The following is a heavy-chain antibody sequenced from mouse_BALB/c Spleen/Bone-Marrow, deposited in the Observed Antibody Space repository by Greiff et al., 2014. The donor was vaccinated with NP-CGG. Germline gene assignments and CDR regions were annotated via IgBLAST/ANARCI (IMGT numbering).Heavy chain of an antibody. CDR1: GFSLTNYG. V-gene: IGHV2-9*02. Sequence: VQLQQSGPGLVAPSQSPSITCTVSGFSLTNYGVHWVRQPPGRGLEWLGVIWAGGSTNYNSALMSRLSISKDNSENQVFLKMNSLQTDDTAMYYCARRGDGYYLDYWGQGTTLTVSS. CDR3: ARRGDGYYLDY. D-gene: IGHD2-3*01. J-gene: IGHJ2*01. CDR2: IWAGGST.